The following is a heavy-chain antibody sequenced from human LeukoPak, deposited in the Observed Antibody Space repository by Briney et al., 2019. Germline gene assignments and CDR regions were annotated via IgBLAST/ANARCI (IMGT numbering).Heavy chain of an antibody. Sequence: PGGSLRLSCAASGFTVSSNYMSWVRQAPGKGLEWVSVIYSGGSTYYADSVKGRFTISRDNSKNTLYLQMNSLRAEDTAVYYCARMPGWACYYYGMDVWGQGTTVTVSS. D-gene: IGHD6-19*01. CDR3: ARMPGWACYYYGMDV. CDR2: IYSGGST. CDR1: GFTVSSNY. V-gene: IGHV3-66*02. J-gene: IGHJ6*02.